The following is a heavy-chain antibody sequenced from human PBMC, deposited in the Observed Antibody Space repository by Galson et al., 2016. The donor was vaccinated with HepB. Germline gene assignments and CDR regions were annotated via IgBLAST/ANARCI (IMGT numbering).Heavy chain of an antibody. CDR2: LYWDDDK. V-gene: IGHV2-5*02. CDR1: GFSVRTSGVG. Sequence: PALVKPTQTLTMTCTLSGFSVRTSGVGVGWICQPPGKALEWLALLYWDDDKRYSPSLKSRLTITKDHSKNQVFLTMSNMDPVDTATYYCAHRRNSWGKFWSGYYTGGDYFDYWGQGTLVTVSS. CDR3: AHRRNSWGKFWSGYYTGGDYFDY. J-gene: IGHJ4*02. D-gene: IGHD3-3*01.